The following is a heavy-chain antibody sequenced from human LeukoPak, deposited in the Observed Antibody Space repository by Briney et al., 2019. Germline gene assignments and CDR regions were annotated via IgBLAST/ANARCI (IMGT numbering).Heavy chain of an antibody. CDR3: AKDRWKVDSGSYSYYYGMDV. V-gene: IGHV3-23*01. CDR2: ISGSGDST. CDR1: GFMFSSYA. Sequence: GGSLRLSCAASGFMFSSYAVNWVRQAPGKGLERVSGISGSGDSTYYADSVKGRFTIARDNSKNTLYLQMNSLRAEDTAVYYCAKDRWKVDSGSYSYYYGMDVWGQGTTVTVSS. J-gene: IGHJ6*02. D-gene: IGHD1-26*01.